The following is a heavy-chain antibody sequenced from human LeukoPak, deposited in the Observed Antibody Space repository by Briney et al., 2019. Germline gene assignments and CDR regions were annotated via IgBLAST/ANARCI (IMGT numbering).Heavy chain of an antibody. Sequence: GGSLRLSCAASGFTFSSYAMSWVRQAPGKGLEWVSAISGSGGSTYYADSVKGRFTISRDNSKNTLYLQMNTLRAEDTAVYYCAKGYGSGSYYIPHWGQGTLVTISS. J-gene: IGHJ4*02. CDR2: ISGSGGST. CDR1: GFTFSSYA. V-gene: IGHV3-23*01. CDR3: AKGYGSGSYYIPH. D-gene: IGHD3-10*01.